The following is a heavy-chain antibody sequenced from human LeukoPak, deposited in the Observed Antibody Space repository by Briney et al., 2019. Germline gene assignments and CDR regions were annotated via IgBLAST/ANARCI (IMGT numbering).Heavy chain of an antibody. V-gene: IGHV3-NL1*01. J-gene: IGHJ5*02. CDR2: IFCSTHI. Sequence: GGPLTLFCEASGFTFTFYDMLWARQSPGKGLEWILFIFCSTHINYADSVKGRLTISRDNPKNTVYLEMNSLRLEDTAVFYCVNAMQTFTGGNFEHRALDPWGQGTLVTVS. D-gene: IGHD3-9*01. CDR3: VNAMQTFTGGNFEHRALDP. CDR1: GFTFTFYD.